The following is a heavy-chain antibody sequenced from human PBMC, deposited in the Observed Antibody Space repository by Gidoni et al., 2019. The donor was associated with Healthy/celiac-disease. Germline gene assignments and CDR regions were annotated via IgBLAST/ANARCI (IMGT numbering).Heavy chain of an antibody. V-gene: IGHV3-21*01. Sequence: EVQLVYSGGGMVTPGGSLSLSCAASGFSFSRYRMNGVRQAPGEGVEWVSTSSSSSSYIYYADSVKGRCTISRDNAKNALYRQMNGLRAEDKAVYYCARDRGPTDWGQGTLVTVSS. CDR2: SSSSSSYI. D-gene: IGHD1-26*01. CDR3: ARDRGPTD. J-gene: IGHJ4*02. CDR1: GFSFSRYR.